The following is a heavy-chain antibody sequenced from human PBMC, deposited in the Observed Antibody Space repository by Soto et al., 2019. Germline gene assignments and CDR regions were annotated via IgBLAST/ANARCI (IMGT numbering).Heavy chain of an antibody. CDR1: GGTLNSDA. J-gene: IGHJ6*02. V-gene: IGHV1-69*13. D-gene: IGHD2-15*01. CDR3: ARDRGIVVQPSKITWGRDLYGMDL. Sequence: SVKVSCKTSGGTLNSDAVSRVRQAPGQGLGWMGGIIPIFGAANYAEKFQGRVTITADESTGTAYMELSSLRSEDTAVYYCARDRGIVVQPSKITWGRDLYGMDLWGQGTTVTVSS. CDR2: IIPIFGAA.